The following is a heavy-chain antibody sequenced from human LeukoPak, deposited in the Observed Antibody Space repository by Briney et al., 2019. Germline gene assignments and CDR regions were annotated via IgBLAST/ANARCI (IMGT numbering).Heavy chain of an antibody. Sequence: GGSLRLSCAASGFTFSDYYMSWIRQAPGKGLEWVSYISSSGSTIYYADSVRGRFTISRDNAKNSLYLQMNSLRVEDTAVYYCARGLYYDSSGYYPPGYWGQGTLVTVSS. CDR3: ARGLYYDSSGYYPPGY. D-gene: IGHD3-22*01. CDR2: ISSSGSTI. J-gene: IGHJ4*02. CDR1: GFTFSDYY. V-gene: IGHV3-11*01.